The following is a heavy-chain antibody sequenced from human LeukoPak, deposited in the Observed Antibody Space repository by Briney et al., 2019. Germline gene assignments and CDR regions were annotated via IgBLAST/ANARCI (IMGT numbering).Heavy chain of an antibody. CDR1: GGSFSGYY. J-gene: IGHJ4*02. V-gene: IGHV4-34*01. Sequence: PPETLSLTCAVYGGSFSGYYWSWIRQPPGKGLEWIGEINHSGSTNYNPSLKSRVTISVDTSKSQFSLKLSSVTAADTAVYYCARNVSRGYFDYWGQGTLVTVSS. CDR3: ARNVSRGYFDY. CDR2: INHSGST. D-gene: IGHD3-10*01.